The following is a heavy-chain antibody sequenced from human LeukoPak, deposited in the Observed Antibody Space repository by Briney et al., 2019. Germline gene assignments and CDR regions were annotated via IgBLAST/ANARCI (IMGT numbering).Heavy chain of an antibody. V-gene: IGHV5-51*01. CDR1: GYSFTSYW. J-gene: IGHJ5*02. Sequence: GESLEISCKGSGYSFTSYWIGWVRQMPGKGLEWMGIIYPGDSDTRYSPSFQGQATISADKSISTAYLQWSSLKASDTAMYYCARLDYDILTGPQPHNWFDPWGQGTLVTVSS. D-gene: IGHD3-9*01. CDR2: IYPGDSDT. CDR3: ARLDYDILTGPQPHNWFDP.